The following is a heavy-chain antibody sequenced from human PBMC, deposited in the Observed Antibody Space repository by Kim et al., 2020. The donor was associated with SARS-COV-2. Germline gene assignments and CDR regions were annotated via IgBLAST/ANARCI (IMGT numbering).Heavy chain of an antibody. D-gene: IGHD2-2*01. Sequence: SVKVSCKASGGTFSSYAISWVRQAPGQGLEWMGGIIPIFGTANYAQKFQGRVTITADESTSTAYMELSSLRSEDTAVYYCARSSTSCWVLGPTCFLYYWGQGTLVTVSS. CDR1: GGTFSSYA. V-gene: IGHV1-69*13. J-gene: IGHJ4*02. CDR3: ARSSTSCWVLGPTCFLYY. CDR2: IIPIFGTA.